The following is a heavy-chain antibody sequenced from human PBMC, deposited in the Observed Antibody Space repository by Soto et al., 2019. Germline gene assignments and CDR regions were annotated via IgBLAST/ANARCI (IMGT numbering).Heavy chain of an antibody. V-gene: IGHV3-21*01. CDR3: ARDQVVPTVVTRWYFDL. D-gene: IGHD4-17*01. CDR2: ISSSSSYI. Sequence: GESLKISCAASGFTFSSYSMNWVRQAPGKGLEWVSSISSSSSYIYYADSVKGRFTISRDNAKNSLYLQMNSLRAEDTAVYYCARDQVVPTVVTRWYFDLWGRGTLVTVSS. CDR1: GFTFSSYS. J-gene: IGHJ2*01.